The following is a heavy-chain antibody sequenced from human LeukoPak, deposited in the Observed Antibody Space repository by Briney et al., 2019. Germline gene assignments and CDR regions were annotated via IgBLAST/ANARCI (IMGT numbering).Heavy chain of an antibody. D-gene: IGHD2-2*01. CDR3: ARDRDVEVVSETNYGMDV. Sequence: PGGSLRLSCAASGFTFSSYEMNWVRQAPGKGLEWVSYITGSGRSTYYADSVEGRFTISRDNAKRSLFLQMNSLRAEDTAVYYCARDRDVEVVSETNYGMDVWGKGTTVTVSS. CDR2: ITGSGRST. V-gene: IGHV3-48*03. J-gene: IGHJ6*04. CDR1: GFTFSSYE.